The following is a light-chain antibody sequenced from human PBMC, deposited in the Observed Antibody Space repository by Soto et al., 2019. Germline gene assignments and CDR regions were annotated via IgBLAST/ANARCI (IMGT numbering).Light chain of an antibody. CDR2: EVS. Sequence: QSALPQPPSASGSPGQSVTISCTGTSSDVGGYNYVSWYQQHPGKAPKLMIYEVSKRPSGVPDRFSGSKSGNTASLTVSGLQAEDEADYYCSSYAGSNNPHVVFGGGTKLTVL. CDR1: SSDVGGYNY. J-gene: IGLJ2*01. CDR3: SSYAGSNNPHVV. V-gene: IGLV2-8*01.